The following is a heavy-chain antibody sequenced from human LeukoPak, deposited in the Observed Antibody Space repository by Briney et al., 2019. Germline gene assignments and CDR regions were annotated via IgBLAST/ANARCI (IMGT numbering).Heavy chain of an antibody. Sequence: SETLSLTCVVYGGSFSGYYWSWIRQPPGKGLEWIGEINHSGSTNYNPSLKSRVTISVDTSKNQFSLKLSSVTAADTAVYYCARVPYYDSSPPIWGQGTMVTVSS. D-gene: IGHD3-22*01. CDR2: INHSGST. J-gene: IGHJ3*02. V-gene: IGHV4-34*01. CDR1: GGSFSGYY. CDR3: ARVPYYDSSPPI.